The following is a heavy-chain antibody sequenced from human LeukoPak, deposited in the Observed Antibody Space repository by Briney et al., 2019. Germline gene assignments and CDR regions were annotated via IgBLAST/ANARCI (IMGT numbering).Heavy chain of an antibody. D-gene: IGHD6-13*01. CDR2: ISYDGSNK. CDR3: AKDQYSNSWYRFGRFDP. V-gene: IGHV3-30*18. CDR1: GFAFSTYA. Sequence: GGSLRLSCAASGFAFSTYAIHWVRQAPGKGLEWVAVISYDGSNKYYADSVKGRFTISRDNSKNTLYLQMNSLRAEDTAVYYCAKDQYSNSWYRFGRFDPWGQGTLVTVSS. J-gene: IGHJ5*02.